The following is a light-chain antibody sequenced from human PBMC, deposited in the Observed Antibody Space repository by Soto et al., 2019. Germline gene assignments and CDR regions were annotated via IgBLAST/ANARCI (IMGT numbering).Light chain of an antibody. CDR2: KAS. V-gene: IGKV1-5*03. Sequence: DLHLTPSPSTLSASVGDRVTITCRASQSVSSWLAWYQQKPGKAPKLLIYKASSLESGAPSRFSGSGSGTEFTLTISSLQPDDFATYYCQQYKTYETFGQGTKWIS. CDR3: QQYKTYET. CDR1: QSVSSW. J-gene: IGKJ1*01.